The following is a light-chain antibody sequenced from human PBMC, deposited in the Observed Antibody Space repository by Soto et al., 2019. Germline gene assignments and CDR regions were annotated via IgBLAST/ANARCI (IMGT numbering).Light chain of an antibody. Sequence: EIVMTQSPGTLSVSPGERATLSCRASQSVSSNLAWYQQKPGQAPRLLISDASTRATGIPARFSGSGSGTEFTLTVSSLQSEDFAVYYCQQYIKWPITLGQATRLEIK. V-gene: IGKV3-15*01. J-gene: IGKJ5*01. CDR2: DAS. CDR1: QSVSSN. CDR3: QQYIKWPIT.